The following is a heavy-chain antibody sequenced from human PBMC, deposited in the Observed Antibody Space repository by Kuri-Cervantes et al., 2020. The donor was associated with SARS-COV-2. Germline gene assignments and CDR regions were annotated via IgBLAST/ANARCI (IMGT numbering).Heavy chain of an antibody. CDR1: GFTFSSYI. CDR3: ARDRSSNWFSTRVAFDI. D-gene: IGHD6-13*01. V-gene: IGHV3-21*01. J-gene: IGHJ3*02. Sequence: GGSLRLSCAASGFTFSSYIINWVRQAPGKGLEWVSSISSSTSYIYYEDSVKGRFTISRDNAKNSLYLQMNSLRAEDTAIYYCARDRSSNWFSTRVAFDIWGQGTMVTVSS. CDR2: ISSSTSYI.